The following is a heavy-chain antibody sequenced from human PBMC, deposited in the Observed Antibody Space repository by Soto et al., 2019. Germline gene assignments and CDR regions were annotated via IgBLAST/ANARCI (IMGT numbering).Heavy chain of an antibody. CDR3: ARQYIAAAGSYYGMDV. CDR1: GGSISSSSYY. CDR2: IYYSGST. V-gene: IGHV4-39*01. Sequence: SETLSLTCTVSGGSISSSSYYWGWIRQPPGKGLEWIGSIYYSGSTYYNPSLKSRVTISVDTSKNQFSLKLSSVTAADTAVYYCARQYIAAAGSYYGMDVWGQGTPVTVYS. D-gene: IGHD6-13*01. J-gene: IGHJ6*02.